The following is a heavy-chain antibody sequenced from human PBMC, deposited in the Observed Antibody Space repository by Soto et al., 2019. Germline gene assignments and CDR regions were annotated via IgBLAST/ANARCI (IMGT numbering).Heavy chain of an antibody. CDR2: INPNSGGT. J-gene: IGHJ6*02. D-gene: IGHD2-15*01. V-gene: IGHV1-2*02. Sequence: ASVKVSCKASGYTFTGYYMHWVRQAPGQGLEWMGWINPNSGGTNYAQKFQGRVTMTRDTSISTAYMELSRLRSDDTAVYYCARVGLASGGSSNQYYYYGMDVWGQGTTVTVSS. CDR3: ARVGLASGGSSNQYYYYGMDV. CDR1: GYTFTGYY.